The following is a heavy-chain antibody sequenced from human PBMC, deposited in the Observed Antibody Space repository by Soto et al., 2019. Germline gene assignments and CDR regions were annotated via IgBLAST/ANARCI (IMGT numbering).Heavy chain of an antibody. CDR3: ARVVRGVLRYYYYYMDV. CDR1: GGSFSGYY. V-gene: IGHV4-34*01. D-gene: IGHD3-10*01. Sequence: PSETLSLTCAVYGGSFSGYYWSWIRQPPGKGLEWIGEINHSGSTNYNPSLKSRVTISVDTSKNQFSLKLSSVTAADTAVYYCARVVRGVLRYYYYYMDVWGKGTTVTVS. CDR2: INHSGST. J-gene: IGHJ6*03.